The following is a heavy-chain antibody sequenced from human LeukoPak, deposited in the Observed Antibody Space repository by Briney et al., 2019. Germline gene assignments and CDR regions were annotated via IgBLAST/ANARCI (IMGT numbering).Heavy chain of an antibody. CDR3: ARELWSCSGGSCYSRRLTRLNWFDP. CDR1: GYTFTGYY. D-gene: IGHD2-15*01. J-gene: IGHJ5*02. Sequence: ASVKVFCKASGYTFTGYYMHWVRQAPGQGLEWMGWINPNSGGTNYAQKFQGRVTMTRDTSISTAYMELSGLRSDDTAVYYCARELWSCSGGSCYSRRLTRLNWFDPWGQGTLVTVSS. CDR2: INPNSGGT. V-gene: IGHV1-2*02.